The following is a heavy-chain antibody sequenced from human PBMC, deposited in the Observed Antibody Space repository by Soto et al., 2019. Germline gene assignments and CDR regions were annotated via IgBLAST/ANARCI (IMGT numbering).Heavy chain of an antibody. V-gene: IGHV4-34*01. Sequence: QVQLQQWGAGLLKPSETLSLTCAVYGGSFSGYYWSWIRQPPGKGLEWIGEINHSGSTNYNPSLKSRVTIPVDTSKNQFSLKLSSVTAADTAVYYCARGFKRYFDWLPPYGMDVWGQGTTVTVSS. D-gene: IGHD3-9*01. J-gene: IGHJ6*02. CDR1: GGSFSGYY. CDR2: INHSGST. CDR3: ARGFKRYFDWLPPYGMDV.